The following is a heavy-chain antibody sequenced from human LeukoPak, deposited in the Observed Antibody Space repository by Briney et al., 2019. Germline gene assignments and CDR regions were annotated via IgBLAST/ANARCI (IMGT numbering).Heavy chain of an antibody. Sequence: GASVKVSCKASGYTFTSYAIHWVRQAPGQRLEWMGWTNTVNGNTKYSQKFQGRVTITRDTSASTAYMELSSLRSEDTAVFYCARDSQEGAFDYWGQGTLVTVSS. CDR3: ARDSQEGAFDY. J-gene: IGHJ4*02. CDR2: TNTVNGNT. CDR1: GYTFTSYA. V-gene: IGHV1-3*04.